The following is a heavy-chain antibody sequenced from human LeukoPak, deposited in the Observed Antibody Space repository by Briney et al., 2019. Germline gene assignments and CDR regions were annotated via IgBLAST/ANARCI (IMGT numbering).Heavy chain of an antibody. CDR1: GFIFNNYA. D-gene: IGHD6-19*01. V-gene: IGHV3-9*01. CDR2: ISWNSGSI. Sequence: GGSLRLSCAGSGFIFNNYAMHWVRQPPGKGLEWVSGISWNSGSIDYADSVKGRFTISRDNAKNYLYLQMNSLRVEDTAFYYCAKDNRRHYTSGPNPDSLHWGQGALVTVSS. CDR3: AKDNRRHYTSGPNPDSLH. J-gene: IGHJ4*02.